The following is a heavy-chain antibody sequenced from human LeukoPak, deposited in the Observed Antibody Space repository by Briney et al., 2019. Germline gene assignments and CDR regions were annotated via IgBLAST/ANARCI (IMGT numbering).Heavy chain of an antibody. Sequence: ASVKVSCRASGFIFTGYDINWVRQAAGQGLEWMGWMNPITGSTGYARQFQGRVTMTRDTSTGTAYMELTSLRSEDTAVYYCVRDGEGVAISVNYWFDPWDQGTLVTVSS. D-gene: IGHD3-10*01. V-gene: IGHV1-8*01. CDR3: VRDGEGVAISVNYWFDP. CDR1: GFIFTGYD. CDR2: MNPITGST. J-gene: IGHJ5*02.